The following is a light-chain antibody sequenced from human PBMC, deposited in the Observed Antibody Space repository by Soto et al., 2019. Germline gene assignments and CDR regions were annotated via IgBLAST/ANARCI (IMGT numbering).Light chain of an antibody. CDR3: QQYNNWPHT. CDR1: QSVSSK. CDR2: GVS. J-gene: IGKJ2*01. Sequence: EIVMTQSPATLSVSPGERATLSCRASQSVSSKLAWFQQKPGQAPSLLIYGVSTRATGVPVRFSGSGSGTEFTLTVNSLQSEHFAVYYCQQYNNWPHTFGQGTKLEIK. V-gene: IGKV3-15*01.